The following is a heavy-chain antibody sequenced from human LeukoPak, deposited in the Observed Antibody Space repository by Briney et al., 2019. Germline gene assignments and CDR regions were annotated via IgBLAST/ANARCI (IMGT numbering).Heavy chain of an antibody. CDR1: GFTFRSSW. CDR2: ISPSGDIT. CDR3: TTDHTYYDFWSGSNYNWFDP. Sequence: GGSLRLSCAASGFTFRSSWMSWVRLAPGKGLGWVSGISPSGDITYYADSVKDRFTISRDNSKNTVYLQMDSLKTEDTAVYYCTTDHTYYDFWSGSNYNWFDPWGQGTLVTVSS. J-gene: IGHJ5*02. V-gene: IGHV3-23*01. D-gene: IGHD3-3*01.